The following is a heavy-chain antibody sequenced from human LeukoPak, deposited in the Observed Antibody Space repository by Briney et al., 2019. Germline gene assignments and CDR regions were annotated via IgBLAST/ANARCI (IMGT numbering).Heavy chain of an antibody. J-gene: IGHJ4*02. D-gene: IGHD3-22*01. CDR1: GDSISSSYY. CDR3: ARGATYYYDSSGYYIDY. Sequence: SGTLSLTCAVSGDSISSSYYWSWIRQPPGRGLEWIGSIHYSGSTSYNPSLKSRVTISVDTSKNQFSLKLSSVTAADTAVYYRARGATYYYDSSGYYIDYWGQGTLVTVSS. V-gene: IGHV4-61*01. CDR2: IHYSGST.